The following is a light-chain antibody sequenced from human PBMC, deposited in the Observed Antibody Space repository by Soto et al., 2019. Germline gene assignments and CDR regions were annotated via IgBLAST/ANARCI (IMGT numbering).Light chain of an antibody. CDR3: QQYGSSPFT. V-gene: IGKV3-20*01. CDR1: QSVSSSY. CDR2: GAS. J-gene: IGKJ3*01. Sequence: EIVMTQSPATLSVSPGERVTLSCRASQSVSSSYLAWYQQKPGQAPRLLIYGASSRATGIPDRFSGSGSGTDFTLTISSLEPEDFAVFYCQQYGSSPFTFGPGTKVDIK.